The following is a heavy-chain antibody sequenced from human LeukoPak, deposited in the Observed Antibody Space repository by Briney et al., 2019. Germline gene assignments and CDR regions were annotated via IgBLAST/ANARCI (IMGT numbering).Heavy chain of an antibody. CDR3: ARVDYRDIVATNGDY. V-gene: IGHV1-8*02. J-gene: IGHJ4*02. CDR1: GYTFTGYY. CDR2: MNPNSGNT. D-gene: IGHD5-12*01. Sequence: ASVKVSCKASGYTFTGYYMHWVRQAPGQGLEWMGWMNPNSGNTGYAQKFQGRVTMTRNTSISTAYMELSSLRSEDTAVYYCARVDYRDIVATNGDYWGQGTLVTVSS.